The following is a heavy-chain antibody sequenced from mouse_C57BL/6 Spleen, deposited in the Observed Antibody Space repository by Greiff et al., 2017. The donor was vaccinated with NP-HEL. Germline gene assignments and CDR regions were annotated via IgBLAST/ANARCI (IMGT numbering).Heavy chain of an antibody. CDR2: INPGSGGT. J-gene: IGHJ4*01. V-gene: IGHV1-54*01. Sequence: QVQLKQSGAELVRPGTSVKVSCKASGYAFTNYLIEWVKQRPGQGLEWIGVINPGSGGTNYNEKFKGKATLTADKSSSTAYMQLSSLTSEDSAVYVCAREGYYSNYYAMDYWGQGTSVTVSS. CDR3: AREGYYSNYYAMDY. CDR1: GYAFTNYL. D-gene: IGHD2-5*01.